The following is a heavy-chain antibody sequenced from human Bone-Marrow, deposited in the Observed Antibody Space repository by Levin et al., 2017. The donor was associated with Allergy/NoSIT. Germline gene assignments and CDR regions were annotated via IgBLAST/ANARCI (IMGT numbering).Heavy chain of an antibody. D-gene: IGHD2-15*01. CDR1: GGSFSGYY. CDR3: ARGPQDPRGGFDV. J-gene: IGHJ3*01. V-gene: IGHV4-34*01. Sequence: SSETLSLICDVDGGSFSGYYWSWIRQSPGKGLEWLGEIDDSGNTNYNQSLKSRVTISLDTSKKQFSLRLKSVTAADTAVYYCARGPQDPRGGFDVWGQGTMVTVSS. CDR2: IDDSGNT.